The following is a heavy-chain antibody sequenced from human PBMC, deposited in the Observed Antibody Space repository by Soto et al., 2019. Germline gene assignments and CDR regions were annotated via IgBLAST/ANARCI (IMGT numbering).Heavy chain of an antibody. Sequence: GASVKVSCKASGYIFTDYYMHWVRQAPGQELEWMGWISAYNGNTNYAQKPQGRVTMTTDTSTSTAYMELRSLRSDDTAVYYCARDLYCTNGVCYFWFDPWGQGTLVTVSS. CDR1: GYIFTDYY. CDR3: ARDLYCTNGVCYFWFDP. D-gene: IGHD2-8*01. V-gene: IGHV1-18*04. CDR2: ISAYNGNT. J-gene: IGHJ5*02.